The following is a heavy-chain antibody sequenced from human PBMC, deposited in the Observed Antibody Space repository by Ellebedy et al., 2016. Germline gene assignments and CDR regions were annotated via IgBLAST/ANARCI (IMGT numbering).Heavy chain of an antibody. CDR2: IYYSGST. V-gene: IGHV4-30-4*01. D-gene: IGHD6-19*01. CDR3: ARDSGVAGTS. J-gene: IGHJ4*02. CDR1: GGSISSGDYY. Sequence: SETLSLTCTVSGGSISSGDYYWSWIRQPPGKGPEWIGYIYYSGSTYYNPSLKGRVTISVDTSKNQFSLKLSSVTAADTAVYYCARDSGVAGTSWGQGTLVTVSS.